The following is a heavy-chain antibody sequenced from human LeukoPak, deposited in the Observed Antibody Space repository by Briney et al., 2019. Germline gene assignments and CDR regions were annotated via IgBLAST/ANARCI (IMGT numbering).Heavy chain of an antibody. D-gene: IGHD5-12*01. J-gene: IGHJ6*04. V-gene: IGHV3-48*03. Sequence: GGSLRLSCAASGFTFSSYEMNWVRQAPGKGLEWVSYISSSGSTIYYADSVKGRFTISRDNTKNSLYLQMNGLRAEDTAVYYCASPIYSGYDLLRSRPNYYGMDVWGKGTTVTVSS. CDR1: GFTFSSYE. CDR2: ISSSGSTI. CDR3: ASPIYSGYDLLRSRPNYYGMDV.